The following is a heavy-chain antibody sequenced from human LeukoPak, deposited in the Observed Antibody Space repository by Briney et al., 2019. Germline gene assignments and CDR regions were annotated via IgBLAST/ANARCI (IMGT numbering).Heavy chain of an antibody. D-gene: IGHD6-13*01. V-gene: IGHV3-7*01. CDR2: IRPDGSEQ. Sequence: GGSLRLSCAASGFPFSSFWMNWVRQTPGRGLEWLANIRPDGSEQYYVDSVRGRFTISRDNAKNSVYLDMNNLRVDDTGAYYCSGRHSSRSPWAYWGQGTLVSVSS. J-gene: IGHJ4*02. CDR1: GFPFSSFW. CDR3: SGRHSSRSPWAY.